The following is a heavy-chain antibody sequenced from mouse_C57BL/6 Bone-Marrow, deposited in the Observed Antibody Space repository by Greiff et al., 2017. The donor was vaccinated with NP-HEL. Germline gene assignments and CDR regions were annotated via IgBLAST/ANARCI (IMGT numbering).Heavy chain of an antibody. CDR3: ARGYYGSGGYWYFDV. CDR2: INYDGSST. CDR1: GFTFSDYY. V-gene: IGHV5-16*01. J-gene: IGHJ1*03. Sequence: EVQLVESEGGLVQPGSSMKLSCTASGFTFSDYYMAWVRQVPEKGLEWVANINYDGSSTYYLDSLKSRFIISRDNAKNILYLQMSSLKSEDTATYYCARGYYGSGGYWYFDVWGTGTTVTVSS. D-gene: IGHD1-1*01.